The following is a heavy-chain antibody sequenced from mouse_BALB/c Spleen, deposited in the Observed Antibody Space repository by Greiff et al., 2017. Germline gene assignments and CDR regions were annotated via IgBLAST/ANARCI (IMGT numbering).Heavy chain of an antibody. Sequence: EVQRVESGAELVKPGASVKLSCTASGFNIKDTYMHWVKQRPEQGLEWIGRIDPANGNTKYDPKFQGKATITADTSSNTAYLQLSSLTSEDTAVYYCARWVNYFDYWGQGTTLTVSS. V-gene: IGHV14-3*02. CDR2: IDPANGNT. CDR1: GFNIKDTY. J-gene: IGHJ2*01. CDR3: ARWVNYFDY.